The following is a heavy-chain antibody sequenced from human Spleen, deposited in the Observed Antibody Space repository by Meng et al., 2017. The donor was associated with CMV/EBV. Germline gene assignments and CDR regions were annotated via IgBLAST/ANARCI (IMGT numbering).Heavy chain of an antibody. CDR3: AKDSTIFGIIHYFDY. CDR1: GFTFSNYP. D-gene: IGHD3-3*01. Sequence: GGSLRLSCAASGFTFSNYPMNYVRQAPGKGLEWVAGISGSGFGTYYADSVKGRFTISRDNSKNRLYLQMNSLRAEDMAVYYCAKDSTIFGIIHYFDYWGQGTLVTVSS. V-gene: IGHV3-23*01. CDR2: ISGSGFGT. J-gene: IGHJ4*02.